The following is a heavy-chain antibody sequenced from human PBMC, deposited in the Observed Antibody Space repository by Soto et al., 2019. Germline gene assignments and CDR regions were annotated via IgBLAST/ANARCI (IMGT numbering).Heavy chain of an antibody. Sequence: SETLSLTCTVSGGSISSYYWTWIRQPPGKGLEWIGYIHYSGTTSFFPSYNPSLRSRVTISEDTSKNQFSLNLDSVTAADTAVYFCARDFAYFDSWGQGTLVTVSS. CDR1: GGSISSYY. V-gene: IGHV4-59*01. CDR2: IHYSGTT. D-gene: IGHD3-3*01. J-gene: IGHJ4*02. CDR3: ARDFAYFDS.